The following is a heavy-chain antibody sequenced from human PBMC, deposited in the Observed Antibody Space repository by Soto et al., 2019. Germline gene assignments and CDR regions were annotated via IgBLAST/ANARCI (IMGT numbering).Heavy chain of an antibody. CDR3: ARDYGSGSYRFDP. Sequence: QVQLVQSGPEVKKPGASVKVSCKASAYTFTNYGITWVRQAPGQGLDWMGWISAYNGNTNYAQKFQARVTMATDTSTSTAFMELRSLTSDDTAVYYCARDYGSGSYRFDPWGQGTLVTVSS. V-gene: IGHV1-18*01. CDR1: AYTFTNYG. D-gene: IGHD3-10*01. J-gene: IGHJ5*02. CDR2: ISAYNGNT.